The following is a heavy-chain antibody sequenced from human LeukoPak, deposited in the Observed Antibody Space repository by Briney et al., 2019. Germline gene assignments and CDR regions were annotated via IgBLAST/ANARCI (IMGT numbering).Heavy chain of an antibody. CDR2: VDYSGTT. V-gene: IGHV4-39*01. D-gene: IGHD5-24*01. Sequence: SETLSLTCTVSGGSISSSSYYWGWIRQPPGKGLGYIGSVDYSGTTHYNPSLESRVTISGDTSKNQFSLRLSSVTAADAAVYYCARLGDGYTIPYFFDYWGWGTLVTVSS. CDR1: GGSISSSSYY. CDR3: ARLGDGYTIPYFFDY. J-gene: IGHJ4*02.